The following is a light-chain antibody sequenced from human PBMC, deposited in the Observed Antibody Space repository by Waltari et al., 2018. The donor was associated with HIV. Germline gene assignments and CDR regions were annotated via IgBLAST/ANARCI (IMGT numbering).Light chain of an antibody. CDR1: QSISIW. CDR2: KAS. Sequence: DIQMTQSPSTLSASVGDRVTITCRASQSISIWLAWYQQKPGKAPKLLIYKASSLESGVPSWFSGSGSGTEFTLTISSLQPDDFATYYCQQYNSPPWTFGQGTKVEIK. V-gene: IGKV1-5*03. J-gene: IGKJ1*01. CDR3: QQYNSPPWT.